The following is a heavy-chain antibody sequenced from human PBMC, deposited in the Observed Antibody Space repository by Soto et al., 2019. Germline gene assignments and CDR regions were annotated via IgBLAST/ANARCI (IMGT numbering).Heavy chain of an antibody. V-gene: IGHV4-59*01. CDR1: GGSISSYY. CDR2: IYYSGST. CDR3: ARYSSGDWFDFDY. J-gene: IGHJ4*02. D-gene: IGHD6-19*01. Sequence: SETLSLTCTVSGGSISSYYWSWIRQPPGKGLEWIGYIYYSGSTNYNPSLKSRVTISVDTSKNQFSLKLSSVTAADTAVYYCARYSSGDWFDFDYWGQGTLVTVPQ.